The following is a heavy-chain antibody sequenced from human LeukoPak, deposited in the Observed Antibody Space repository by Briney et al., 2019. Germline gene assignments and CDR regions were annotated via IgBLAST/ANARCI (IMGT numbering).Heavy chain of an antibody. CDR3: ARGYSGAPRSAFDI. CDR1: GGSFSAYY. V-gene: IGHV4-34*01. D-gene: IGHD4-17*01. J-gene: IGHJ3*02. CDR2: INHSGST. Sequence: SETLSLNCAVYGGSFSAYYWSWVRQPPGKGLEWIGEINHSGSTNYNPSLKSRVTMSVDTSKNQFSLRLSSVTAEDTAVYYCARGYSGAPRSAFDIWGQGTMVTVSS.